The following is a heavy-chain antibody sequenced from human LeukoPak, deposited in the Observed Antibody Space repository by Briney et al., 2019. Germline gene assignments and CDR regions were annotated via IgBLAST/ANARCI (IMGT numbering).Heavy chain of an antibody. D-gene: IGHD5-12*01. CDR1: GFSLSTSGVG. CDR2: IYWDDDK. J-gene: IGHJ4*02. Sequence: SGPTLVNPTQTLTLTCTFSGFSLSTSGVGVGWTRQPPGKALEWLALIYWDDDKRYSPSLKSRLTITKDTSKNQVVLTMTNMDPVDTATYYCAHWWMGTESGSVIDYWGQGTLVTVSS. CDR3: AHWWMGTESGSVIDY. V-gene: IGHV2-5*02.